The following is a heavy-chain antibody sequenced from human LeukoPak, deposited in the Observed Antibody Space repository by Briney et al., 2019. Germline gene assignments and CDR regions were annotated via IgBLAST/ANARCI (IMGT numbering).Heavy chain of an antibody. CDR2: IYYSGST. J-gene: IGHJ2*01. Sequence: PSQTLSLTCTVSGGSISSGGYYWSWIRQHPGKGLEWIGYIYYSGSTNYNPSLKSRVTISVDTSKNQFSLKLSSVTAADTAVYYCARRSSSWKPHYWYFDLWGRGTLVTVSS. V-gene: IGHV4-31*03. CDR1: GGSISSGGYY. CDR3: ARRSSSWKPHYWYFDL. D-gene: IGHD6-13*01.